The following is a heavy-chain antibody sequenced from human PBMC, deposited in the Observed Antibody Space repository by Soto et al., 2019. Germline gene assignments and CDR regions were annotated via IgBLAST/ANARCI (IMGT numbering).Heavy chain of an antibody. CDR3: AKDPYSSGWSGPFDY. J-gene: IGHJ4*02. V-gene: IGHV3-23*01. CDR1: GFTFSSYA. Sequence: PGGSLRLSCAASGFTFSSYAMSWVRQAPGKGLEWVSAISGSGGSTYYADSVKGRFTISRDNSKNALYLQMNSLRAEDTAVYYCAKDPYSSGWSGPFDYWGQGTLVTVSS. CDR2: ISGSGGST. D-gene: IGHD6-19*01.